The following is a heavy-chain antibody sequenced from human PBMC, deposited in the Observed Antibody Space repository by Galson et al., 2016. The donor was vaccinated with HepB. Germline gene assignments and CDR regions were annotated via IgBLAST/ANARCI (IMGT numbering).Heavy chain of an antibody. CDR1: GFTFDNYA. J-gene: IGHJ3*01. Sequence: SLRLSCAASGFTFDNYAMNWVRQAPEKGLEWVSFISYSGGVAFYADSVKGRFTISRDNSKNTLFLQMNSLRADDTAVYYWAKGDTVFSPSYRKSLDAFDVWGQGTMVTVSS. CDR2: ISYSGGVA. D-gene: IGHD4-17*01. V-gene: IGHV3-23*01. CDR3: AKGDTVFSPSYRKSLDAFDV.